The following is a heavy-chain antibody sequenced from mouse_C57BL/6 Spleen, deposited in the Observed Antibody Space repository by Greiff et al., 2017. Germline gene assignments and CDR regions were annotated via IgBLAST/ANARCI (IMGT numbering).Heavy chain of an antibody. CDR3: AREITTAGVYAMDY. CDR2: IYPGDGDT. Sequence: QVQLQQSGPELVKPGASVKISCKASGYAFSSSWMNWVKQRPGKGLEWIGRIYPGDGDTNYNGKFKGKATLTADKSSSTAYMQLSSLTSEDSAVYFCAREITTAGVYAMDYWGQGTSGTVSS. D-gene: IGHD1-2*01. J-gene: IGHJ4*01. CDR1: GYAFSSSW. V-gene: IGHV1-82*01.